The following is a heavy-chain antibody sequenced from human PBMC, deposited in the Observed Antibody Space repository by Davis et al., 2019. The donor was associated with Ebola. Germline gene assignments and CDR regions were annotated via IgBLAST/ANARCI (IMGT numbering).Heavy chain of an antibody. V-gene: IGHV3-74*01. J-gene: IGHJ3*02. Sequence: GESLKISCEASGFSFNYYYIHWVRQAPGEGLVWVSRISSDGSSTSYADSVKGRFTISRDNAKNTLFLQMNSLRGEDTAVYYCARVQAYYDSSGYYSDAFDIWGQGTMVTVSS. CDR3: ARVQAYYDSSGYYSDAFDI. CDR2: ISSDGSST. D-gene: IGHD3-22*01. CDR1: GFSFNYYY.